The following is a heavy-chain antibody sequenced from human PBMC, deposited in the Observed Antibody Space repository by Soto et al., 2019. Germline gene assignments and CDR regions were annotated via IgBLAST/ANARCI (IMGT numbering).Heavy chain of an antibody. CDR1: GYSFTNYW. D-gene: IGHD3-9*01. CDR3: AREFDTLGWCDP. CDR2: IDPSDSYT. V-gene: IGHV5-10-1*03. J-gene: IGHJ5*02. Sequence: EVQLVQSGAEVKKPGESLRISCEGSGYSFTNYWIRWVRQTPGKGLEWMGRIDPSDSYTKYSPSFQGHVTISVDESTNTAYLQWSSLQASDTAIYYCAREFDTLGWCDPWGQGTLVTVAS.